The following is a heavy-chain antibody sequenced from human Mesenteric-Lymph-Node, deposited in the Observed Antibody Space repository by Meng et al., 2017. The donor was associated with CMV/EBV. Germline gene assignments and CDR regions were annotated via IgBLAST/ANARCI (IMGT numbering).Heavy chain of an antibody. V-gene: IGHV4-34*01. D-gene: IGHD4-23*01. CDR3: ARHQRWLKSEGGFNY. CDR2: INHSGST. CDR1: GGSFSGYY. J-gene: IGHJ4*02. Sequence: QGHSKEWGGGLLEPSEPLYPSCAVDGGSFSGYYWSWIRQPPRKGLEWIGEINHSGSTNYNPSLKSRVTISVDTSKNQFSLKLSSVTAADTAVYYCARHQRWLKSEGGFNYWGQGTLVTVSS.